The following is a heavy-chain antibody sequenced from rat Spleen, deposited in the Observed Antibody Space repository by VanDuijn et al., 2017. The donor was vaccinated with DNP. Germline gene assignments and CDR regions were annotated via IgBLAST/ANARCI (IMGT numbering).Heavy chain of an antibody. D-gene: IGHD2-1*01. CDR1: GFTFSDYY. Sequence: EVQLVESGGGLVQPGRSLKLSCAASGFTFSDYYMAWVRQAPKKGLEWVATISYDGSSTYYRDSVKGRFTISRDNAKNTQYWQMDSLGSEDTATYYCARSLLDCWGQGVMVTVSS. CDR2: ISYDGSST. J-gene: IGHJ2*01. CDR3: ARSLLDC. V-gene: IGHV5-7*01.